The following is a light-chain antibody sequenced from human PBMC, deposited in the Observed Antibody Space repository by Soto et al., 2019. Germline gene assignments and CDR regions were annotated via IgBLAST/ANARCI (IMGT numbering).Light chain of an antibody. J-gene: IGKJ5*01. V-gene: IGKV3-20*01. Sequence: EIVLTQSPGTLALSPGERATLSCRASQSVSSGYLAWYQQKPGQAPRLLIYGASIRATGISDRFSGSGSGTDFSLTIYRLEPEDFAVYYCQQYATLPVTFGQGTRLESK. CDR2: GAS. CDR3: QQYATLPVT. CDR1: QSVSSGY.